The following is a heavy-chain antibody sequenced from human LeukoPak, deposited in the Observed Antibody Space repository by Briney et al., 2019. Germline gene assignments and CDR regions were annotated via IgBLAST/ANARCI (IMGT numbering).Heavy chain of an antibody. D-gene: IGHD1-26*01. J-gene: IGHJ6*02. Sequence: GGSLRLSCAASGFTFSSYGMHWVRQAPGKGLEWMAVIWYDGSNKYYADSVKGRFTISRDNSKNTLYLQMNSLRAEDTAVYYCARGLCVGRARCYYYGMDVWGQGTTVTVSS. V-gene: IGHV3-33*01. CDR1: GFTFSSYG. CDR2: IWYDGSNK. CDR3: ARGLCVGRARCYYYGMDV.